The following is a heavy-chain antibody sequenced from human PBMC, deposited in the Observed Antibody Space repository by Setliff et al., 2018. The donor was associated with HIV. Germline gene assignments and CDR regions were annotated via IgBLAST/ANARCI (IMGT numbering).Heavy chain of an antibody. CDR1: GFTFSIYA. CDR2: ISGSGGST. D-gene: IGHD3-22*01. CDR3: AKNRNLVVVISTFDC. J-gene: IGHJ4*02. Sequence: PGGSLRLSCAASGFTFSIYALCWVRQVPGKGLEWVSSISGSGGSTYYADSVKGRFTISRDNSKNTVYLHMNSLRAEDTAVYYCAKNRNLVVVISTFDCWGQGTLVTVSS. V-gene: IGHV3-23*01.